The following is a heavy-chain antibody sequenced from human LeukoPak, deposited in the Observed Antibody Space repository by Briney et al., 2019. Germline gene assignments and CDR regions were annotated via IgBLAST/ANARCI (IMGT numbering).Heavy chain of an antibody. Sequence: GRSLRLSCAASGFTFSSYGMHWVGQAPGKGLEWVAVISYDGSNKYYADSVKGRFTISRDNSKNTLYLQMNSLRAEDTAVYYCAKLPKGYSSSLYYFDYWGQGTLVTVSS. CDR2: ISYDGSNK. CDR3: AKLPKGYSSSLYYFDY. J-gene: IGHJ4*02. CDR1: GFTFSSYG. D-gene: IGHD6-13*01. V-gene: IGHV3-30*18.